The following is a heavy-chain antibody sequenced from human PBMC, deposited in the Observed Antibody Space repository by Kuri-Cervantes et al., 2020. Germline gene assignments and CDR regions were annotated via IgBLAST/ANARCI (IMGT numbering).Heavy chain of an antibody. Sequence: ASVKVSCKASGHTFTSYDINWVRQATGQGLEWMRWMNPNSGNTGYAQKFQGRVTMTRNTSISTAYMELSSLRSEDTAVYYCAREYCSGGSCYYFDYWGQGTLVTVSS. V-gene: IGHV1-8*01. D-gene: IGHD2-15*01. CDR3: AREYCSGGSCYYFDY. CDR1: GHTFTSYD. CDR2: MNPNSGNT. J-gene: IGHJ4*02.